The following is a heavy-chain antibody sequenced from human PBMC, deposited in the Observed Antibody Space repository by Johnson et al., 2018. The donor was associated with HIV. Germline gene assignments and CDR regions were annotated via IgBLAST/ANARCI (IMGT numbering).Heavy chain of an antibody. V-gene: IGHV3-30*03. CDR1: GFTVSSNY. CDR2: ISYDGSNK. D-gene: IGHD6-6*01. CDR3: RSSSSSSPGAFDI. J-gene: IGHJ3*02. Sequence: QVQLVESGGGLVQPGGSLRLSCAASGFTVSSNYMNWVRQTPGKGLEWVAVISYDGSNKYYADSVKGRFTISRDNSKNTLYLQMNSLRAEDTAVYYCRSSSSSSPGAFDIWGQGTMVTVSS.